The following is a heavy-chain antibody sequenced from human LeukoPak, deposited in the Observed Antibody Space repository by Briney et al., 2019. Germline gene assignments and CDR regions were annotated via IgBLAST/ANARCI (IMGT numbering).Heavy chain of an antibody. CDR2: IYYSGKT. CDR3: SRLSYYNYYMDV. V-gene: IGHV4-39*01. Sequence: SETLSLTCTVSGGSISSNSYYWAWIRQPPGKGLDWIGTIYYSGKTYYNPSLKSRVTISIDTSKNQFSLKLSSVTAADTAVYYSSRLSYYNYYMDVWGKGTTVTVSS. CDR1: GGSISSNSYY. J-gene: IGHJ6*03.